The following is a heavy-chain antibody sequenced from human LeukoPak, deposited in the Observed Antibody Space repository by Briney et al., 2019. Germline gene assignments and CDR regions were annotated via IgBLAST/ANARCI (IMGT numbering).Heavy chain of an antibody. V-gene: IGHV4-38-2*01. J-gene: IGHJ3*01. CDR3: ARVHFNFGSGPLIDYFDF. CDR1: GYLISSGYY. CDR2: IYHSGSS. Sequence: PSETLSLTCAVSGYLISSGYYWGWIRRPPGKGLEWIGSIYHSGSSYYNPPLRSRVTLSVDASKNHFSLKMTSVTAADTAVYYCARVHFNFGSGPLIDYFDFWGQGTMVVVSS. D-gene: IGHD6-19*01.